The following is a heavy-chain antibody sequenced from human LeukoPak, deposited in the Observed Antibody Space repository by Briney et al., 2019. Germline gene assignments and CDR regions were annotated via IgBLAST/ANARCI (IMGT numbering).Heavy chain of an antibody. J-gene: IGHJ4*02. D-gene: IGHD3-22*01. CDR1: GFTFNDYA. CDR3: AERGYYDSGALRAPFDS. CDR2: ISGSGENT. Sequence: QAGGSLRLSCAASGFTFNDYAISWVRQAPGKGLEWVAAISGSGENTHYADSVRGRFTISRDNSKNTVSVYMISLRAEDAAVYYCAERGYYDSGALRAPFDSWGQGTLVTVSS. V-gene: IGHV3-23*01.